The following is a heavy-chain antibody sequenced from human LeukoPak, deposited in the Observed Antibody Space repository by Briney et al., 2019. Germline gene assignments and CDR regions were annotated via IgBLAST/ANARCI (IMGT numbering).Heavy chain of an antibody. J-gene: IGHJ4*03. D-gene: IGHD5-24*01. CDR3: ARGATISETGYFDF. V-gene: IGHV4-34*01. CDR1: GGSFSRYY. Sequence: PSETLSLTCAVYGGSFSRYYWSWIRQSPGKGLEWIAEIDHRGDTNNNPSVKSRVTISVDTSKNQFSLKVRSLSVADTAVYYCARGATISETGYFDFWGQGTVVTVSS. CDR2: IDHRGDT.